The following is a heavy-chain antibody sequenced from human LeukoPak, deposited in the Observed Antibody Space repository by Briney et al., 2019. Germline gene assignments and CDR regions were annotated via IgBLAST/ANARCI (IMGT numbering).Heavy chain of an antibody. D-gene: IGHD3-22*01. Sequence: GGSLRLSCAAAGITFSSYALSWVRQAPGKGLEWVSTISGTSDRTYYADSVKGRFTISRDKSKNTLYLQMNSLRAEDTAVYYCARDGSDSTGYYYALWGQGTLVTVSS. CDR3: ARDGSDSTGYYYAL. V-gene: IGHV3-23*01. CDR2: ISGTSDRT. CDR1: GITFSSYA. J-gene: IGHJ4*02.